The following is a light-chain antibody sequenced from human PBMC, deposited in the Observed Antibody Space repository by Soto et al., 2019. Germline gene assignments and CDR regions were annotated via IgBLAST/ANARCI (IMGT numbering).Light chain of an antibody. CDR2: AAS. CDR3: QQYYSYPRT. J-gene: IGKJ1*01. Sequence: IRMTQSPSSLSASTGDRVTITFRASQGISSYLAWYQQKPGKAPKLLIYAASTLQSGVPSRFSGSGSGTDFTLTISCLQSEDFATYYCQQYYSYPRTFGQGTKVDIK. V-gene: IGKV1-8*01. CDR1: QGISSY.